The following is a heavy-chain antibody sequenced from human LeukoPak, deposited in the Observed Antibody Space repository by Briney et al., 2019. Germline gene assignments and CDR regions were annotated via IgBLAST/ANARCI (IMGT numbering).Heavy chain of an antibody. D-gene: IGHD1-1*01. Sequence: GGSLRLSCAASGFTVTTSFMSWVRQAPGKGLEWVSVIYSGGSTYYADFVKGRFTISRDNSKNTLYLQMNSLRAEDTAVYYCAREGTSGTHLNWFDPWGQGTLVTVSS. V-gene: IGHV3-66*01. CDR1: GFTVTTSF. J-gene: IGHJ5*02. CDR3: AREGTSGTHLNWFDP. CDR2: IYSGGST.